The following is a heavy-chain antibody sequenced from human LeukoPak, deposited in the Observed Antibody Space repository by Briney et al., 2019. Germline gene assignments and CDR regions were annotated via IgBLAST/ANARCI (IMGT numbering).Heavy chain of an antibody. V-gene: IGHV3-48*03. D-gene: IGHD4-17*01. Sequence: PGGSLRLSCAASGFTFSSYEMNWVRQAPGKGLEWVSYISSSGSTIYYADSVKGRFTIPRDNAKNSLYLQMNSLRAEDTAVYYCARDLNYGDYEDYFDYWGQGTLVTVSS. J-gene: IGHJ4*02. CDR1: GFTFSSYE. CDR3: ARDLNYGDYEDYFDY. CDR2: ISSSGSTI.